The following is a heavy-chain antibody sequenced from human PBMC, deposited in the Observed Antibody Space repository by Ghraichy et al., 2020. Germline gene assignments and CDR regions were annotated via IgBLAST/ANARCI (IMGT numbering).Heavy chain of an antibody. V-gene: IGHV3-30*18. CDR3: AKDARHEDYFDH. CDR1: GFSLNLYG. CDR2: LSYDGKNK. J-gene: IGHJ4*02. Sequence: GGSLRLSCAASGFSLNLYGIHWVRQAPGKGLEWLGILSYDGKNKYYADSVKGRFSVSRDSSTDTVFLQMDGLREEDTAVYYCAKDARHEDYFDHWGQGTLVTVSS.